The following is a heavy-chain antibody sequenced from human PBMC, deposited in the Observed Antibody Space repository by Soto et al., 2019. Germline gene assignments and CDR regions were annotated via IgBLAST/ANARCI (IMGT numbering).Heavy chain of an antibody. J-gene: IGHJ5*02. CDR3: ARQSLVASRSRLAWFDP. CDR2: IHYTGTT. Sequence: SETLSLTCTVSGGSLSTSSSYWGWVRQPPGEGLQWIGSIHYTGTTYYNASLNSRVTLAVDTSNNQFSLKLTSVTAADTATYYCARQSLVASRSRLAWFDPWGQGALVTVS. CDR1: GGSLSTSSSY. V-gene: IGHV4-39*01. D-gene: IGHD3-16*01.